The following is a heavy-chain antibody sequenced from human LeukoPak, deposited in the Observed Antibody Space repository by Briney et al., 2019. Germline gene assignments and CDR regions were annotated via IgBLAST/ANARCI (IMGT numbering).Heavy chain of an antibody. CDR1: GFTFSSYS. D-gene: IGHD6-19*01. Sequence: KPGGSLRLPCVASGFTFSSYSMNWVRQAPGKGLEWVSSISRAGDYTYSEDSVKGRFTISRDNAKDSLYLQLNSLRAEDTAIYYCARDLMAVAGTGFDYWGQGALVTVSS. CDR3: ARDLMAVAGTGFDY. J-gene: IGHJ4*02. CDR2: ISRAGDYT. V-gene: IGHV3-21*01.